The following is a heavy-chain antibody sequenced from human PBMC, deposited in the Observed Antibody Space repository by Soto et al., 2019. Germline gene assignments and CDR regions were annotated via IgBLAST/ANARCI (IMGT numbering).Heavy chain of an antibody. CDR2: IYASGST. CDR3: ARSAIPRGGWFRP. D-gene: IGHD2-21*01. Sequence: SETLSLTCNVSDDSLSTYYWSWIRQPAGKGLEWIGRIYASGSTNYNPSLKSRVSMSVDTSKKQFSLKMISVTAADTAIYYCARSAIPRGGWFRPWGQGVLVTVYS. J-gene: IGHJ5*02. CDR1: DDSLSTYY. V-gene: IGHV4-4*07.